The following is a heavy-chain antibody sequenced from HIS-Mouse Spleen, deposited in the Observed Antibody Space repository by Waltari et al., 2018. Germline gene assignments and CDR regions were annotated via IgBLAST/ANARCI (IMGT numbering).Heavy chain of an antibody. V-gene: IGHV1-2*02. D-gene: IGHD6-13*01. CDR3: ARGYLAAGNFDY. Sequence: QVQLVQSGAEVKKPGASVKVSCKASGYTFTGYYMHWVRQAPGQGLGWRGWINPNRGGTNYAQKLQGRVTMTRDTSISTAYMELSRLRSDDTAVYYCARGYLAAGNFDYWGQGTLVTVSS. CDR2: INPNRGGT. CDR1: GYTFTGYY. J-gene: IGHJ4*02.